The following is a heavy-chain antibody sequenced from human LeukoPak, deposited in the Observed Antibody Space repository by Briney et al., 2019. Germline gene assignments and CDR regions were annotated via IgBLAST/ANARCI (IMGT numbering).Heavy chain of an antibody. CDR1: GFTFSSYA. Sequence: GGSLRLSCAASGFTFSSYAMSWVRQAPGKGLEWVSAISGSGGRKYYADSVKGRFTISRDNSKNTLYMQMNSLRAEDTAVYYCSKEAHYYDSSCYFYVPYFDYWGQGTLVTVSS. J-gene: IGHJ4*01. CDR2: ISGSGGRK. CDR3: SKEAHYYDSSCYFYVPYFDY. D-gene: IGHD3-22*01. V-gene: IGHV3-23*01.